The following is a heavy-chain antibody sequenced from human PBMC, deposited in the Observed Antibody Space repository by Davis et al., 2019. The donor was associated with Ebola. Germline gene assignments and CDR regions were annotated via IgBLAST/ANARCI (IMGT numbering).Heavy chain of an antibody. CDR1: GFTFSSYA. V-gene: IGHV3-30-3*01. J-gene: IGHJ6*04. CDR2: ISYDGSNK. CDR3: ARGGDIVVVPAAMGFVGDYYGMDV. Sequence: PGGSLRLSCAASGFTFSSYAMHWVRQAPGKGLEWVAVISYDGSNKYYADSVKGRFTISRDNSKNTLYLQMNSLRAEDTAVYYCARGGDIVVVPAAMGFVGDYYGMDVWGKGTTVTVSS. D-gene: IGHD2-2*01.